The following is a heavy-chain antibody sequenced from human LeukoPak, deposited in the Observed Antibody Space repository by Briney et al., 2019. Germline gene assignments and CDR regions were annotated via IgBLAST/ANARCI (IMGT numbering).Heavy chain of an antibody. Sequence: SETLSLTCTVSVVSISSSSYYWGWIRQPPAKGLEWIGSIYYSGSSYYNPSLKSRVPVSVDTSNNQLSLRLSSATAADTAVYYCARRPPSSSWSYDYWGQGTLVTVSS. V-gene: IGHV4-39*01. D-gene: IGHD6-13*01. CDR2: IYYSGSS. CDR3: ARRPPSSSWSYDY. CDR1: VVSISSSSYY. J-gene: IGHJ4*02.